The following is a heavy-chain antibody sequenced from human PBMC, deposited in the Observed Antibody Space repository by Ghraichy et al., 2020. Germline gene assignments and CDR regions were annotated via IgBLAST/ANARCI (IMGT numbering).Heavy chain of an antibody. D-gene: IGHD3-16*01. J-gene: IGHJ4*02. CDR3: ATYDYSKEGFDY. V-gene: IGHV4-59*01. CDR2: FYYNGRT. CDR1: GGSICNYN. Sequence: SETLSLTCTVSGGSICNYNWSWIRQPPGKGLEWIGYFYYNGRTNYNPSLKSRVTISIDTSKKQVSLRLGSVTAADTALYYCATYDYSKEGFDYWGQGTLVTVSS.